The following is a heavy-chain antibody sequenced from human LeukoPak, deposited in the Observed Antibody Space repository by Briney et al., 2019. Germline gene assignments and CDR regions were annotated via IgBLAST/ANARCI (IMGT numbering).Heavy chain of an antibody. CDR3: ASLEPYYYDSSGYFPD. J-gene: IGHJ4*02. CDR1: GFTFSTSS. CDR2: IKQDGDEK. Sequence: GGSLRLSCAASGFTFSTSSMTWVRQAPGKGLEWVANIKQDGDEKFYVDSVKGRFTISRDNAKNSLYLQMNSLRAEDTAVYYCASLEPYYYDSSGYFPDWGQGTLVTVSS. V-gene: IGHV3-7*01. D-gene: IGHD3-22*01.